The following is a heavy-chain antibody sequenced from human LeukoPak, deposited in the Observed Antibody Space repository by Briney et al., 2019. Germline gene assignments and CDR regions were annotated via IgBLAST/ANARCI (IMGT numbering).Heavy chain of an antibody. CDR1: GGSINSGGYS. J-gene: IGHJ5*02. D-gene: IGHD4-17*01. CDR3: AREVTTVTTGGWFDP. CDR2: IYHSGST. Sequence: SETLSLTCAVSGGSINSGGYSWSWIRQPPGKGLEWIGYIYHSGSTYYNPSLKSRVTISVDRSKNQFSLKLSSVTAADTAVYYCAREVTTVTTGGWFDPWGQGTLVTVSS. V-gene: IGHV4-30-2*01.